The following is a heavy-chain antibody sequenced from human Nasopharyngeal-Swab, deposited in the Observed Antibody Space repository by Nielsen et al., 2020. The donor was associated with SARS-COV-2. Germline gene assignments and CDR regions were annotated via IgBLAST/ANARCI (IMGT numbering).Heavy chain of an antibody. CDR3: ARRYCSGGSCYSDYYYGMDV. Sequence: WIRQPPGKGLEWIGRIYTSGSTNYNPSLKSQVTISVDTSKNQFSLKLSSVTAADTAVYYCARRYCSGGSCYSDYYYGMDVWGQGTTVTVSS. CDR2: IYTSGST. V-gene: IGHV4-61*02. D-gene: IGHD2-15*01. J-gene: IGHJ6*02.